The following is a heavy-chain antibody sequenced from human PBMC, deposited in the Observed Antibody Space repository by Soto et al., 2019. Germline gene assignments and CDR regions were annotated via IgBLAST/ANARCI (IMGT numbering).Heavy chain of an antibody. Sequence: ASVKVSCKASGYTFTSYAIHWVRQAPGQRLEWMGWINAGNGNTKYSQKFQGRVTITRDTSASTAYMELSSLRSEDTAVYYCARAGGGWFPFDYWGQRALVIGSS. J-gene: IGHJ4*02. CDR3: ARAGGGWFPFDY. CDR1: GYTFTSYA. D-gene: IGHD3-10*01. CDR2: INAGNGNT. V-gene: IGHV1-3*01.